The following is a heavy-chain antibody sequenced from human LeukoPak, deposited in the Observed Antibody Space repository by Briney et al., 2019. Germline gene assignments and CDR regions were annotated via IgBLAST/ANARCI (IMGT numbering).Heavy chain of an antibody. J-gene: IGHJ5*02. Sequence: GGSLRLSCAASGFTFSNYAMSWVRQAPGKGLEWVSVISGSGGSTYYADSVKGRFTISRDNSKNMLYLQMNSLRAEDTAVYYCAKHVNPSTYDFWSGYWSWLDPWGQGPLVTVSS. V-gene: IGHV3-23*01. CDR3: AKHVNPSTYDFWSGYWSWLDP. CDR1: GFTFSNYA. CDR2: ISGSGGST. D-gene: IGHD3-3*01.